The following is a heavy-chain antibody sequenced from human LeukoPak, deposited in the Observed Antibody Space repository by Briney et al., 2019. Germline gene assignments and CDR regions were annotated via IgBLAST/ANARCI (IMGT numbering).Heavy chain of an antibody. J-gene: IGHJ4*02. CDR2: IRYDGSNK. D-gene: IGHD2-8*01. CDR1: GFTFSSYG. CDR3: AKDPGGYCTNGVCGYFDY. V-gene: IGHV3-30*02. Sequence: GGSLRLSCAASGFTFSSYGMHWVRQAPGKGREWVAFIRYDGSNKYYADSVKGRFTISRDNSKNTLYLQMNSLRAEDTAVYYCAKDPGGYCTNGVCGYFDYWGQGTLVTVSS.